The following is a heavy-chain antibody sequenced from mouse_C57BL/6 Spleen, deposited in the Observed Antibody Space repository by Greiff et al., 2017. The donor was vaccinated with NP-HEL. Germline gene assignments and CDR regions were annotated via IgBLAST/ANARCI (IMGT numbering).Heavy chain of an antibody. D-gene: IGHD3-2*02. Sequence: QVQLQQPGAELVRPGSSVKLSCKASGYTFTSYWMHWVKQRPIQGLEWIGNIDPSDSETHYNQKFKDKATLTVDKSSSTAYMQLSSLTSEDSAVYYCASGAQEYYFDYWGQGTTLTVSS. V-gene: IGHV1-52*01. CDR2: IDPSDSET. J-gene: IGHJ2*01. CDR1: GYTFTSYW. CDR3: ASGAQEYYFDY.